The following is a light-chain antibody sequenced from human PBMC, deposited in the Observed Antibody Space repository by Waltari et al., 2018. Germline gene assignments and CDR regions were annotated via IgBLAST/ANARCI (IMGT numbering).Light chain of an antibody. CDR1: SWPSTYA. Sequence: QLVLTQSPSASASLGASVKLTCTLSSWPSTYAIPWHQQQPEKGPRYLMKLNSDGTYTKGDGIPDRFSGSSSGAERYLTISSLQSEDAADYYCQAWGTGIVFGTGTKVTVL. CDR3: QAWGTGIV. J-gene: IGLJ1*01. V-gene: IGLV4-69*01. CDR2: LNSDGTY.